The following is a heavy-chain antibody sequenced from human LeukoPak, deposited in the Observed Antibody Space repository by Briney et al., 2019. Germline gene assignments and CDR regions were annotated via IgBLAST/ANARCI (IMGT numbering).Heavy chain of an antibody. CDR3: ARDRAGTTLIRHHNYYYMDV. CDR1: GYTFTGYY. V-gene: IGHV1-46*01. Sequence: ASVKVSCKASGYTFTGYYMHWVRQAPGQGLEWMGIINPSGGSTSYAQKFQGRVTMTRDMSTSTVYMELSSLRAEDTAVYYCARDRAGTTLIRHHNYYYMDVWGKGTTVTVSS. CDR2: INPSGGST. J-gene: IGHJ6*03. D-gene: IGHD1-1*01.